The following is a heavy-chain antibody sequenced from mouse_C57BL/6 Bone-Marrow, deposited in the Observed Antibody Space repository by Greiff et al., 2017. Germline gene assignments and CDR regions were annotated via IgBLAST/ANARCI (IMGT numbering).Heavy chain of an antibody. CDR3: ASMRLTLWFAY. CDR2: ISSGSSTI. V-gene: IGHV5-17*01. J-gene: IGHJ3*01. D-gene: IGHD2-2*01. Sequence: EVMLVESGGGLVKPGGSLKLSCAASGFTFSDYGMHWVRQAPEKGLEWVAYISSGSSTIYYADTVKGRFTISRDNAKNTVFLQMTSLRSEDTAMYYCASMRLTLWFAYWGQGTLVTVSA. CDR1: GFTFSDYG.